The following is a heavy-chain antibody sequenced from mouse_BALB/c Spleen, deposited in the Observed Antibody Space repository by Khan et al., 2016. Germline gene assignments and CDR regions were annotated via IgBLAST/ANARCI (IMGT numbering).Heavy chain of an antibody. CDR1: GYTFTNYG. CDR2: INTNTGEP. D-gene: IGHD2-4*01. V-gene: IGHV9-3*02. Sequence: QVQLQQSGPELKKPGETVKISCKASGYTFTNYGMNWVKQAPGKGLKWMGWINTNTGEPTYAEEFKGRFAFSLDTSASTAYLQINNLKNEDTATYCCAFYDYDVGVAYWGQGTLVTVSA. J-gene: IGHJ3*01. CDR3: AFYDYDVGVAY.